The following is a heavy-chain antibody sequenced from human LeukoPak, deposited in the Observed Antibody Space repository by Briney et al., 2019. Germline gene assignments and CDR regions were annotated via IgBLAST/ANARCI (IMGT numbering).Heavy chain of an antibody. CDR3: ARRGTFGTTAAFDM. Sequence: SVKVSCKASGGTFSSYAISWVRQAPGQGLEWMGRIIPILGIAYHAQKFQGRVTITADKSTSTAYMDLSSLRSEDTAVYYCARRGTFGTTAAFDMWGQGTMVTVSS. V-gene: IGHV1-69*04. D-gene: IGHD1-1*01. J-gene: IGHJ3*02. CDR1: GGTFSSYA. CDR2: IIPILGIA.